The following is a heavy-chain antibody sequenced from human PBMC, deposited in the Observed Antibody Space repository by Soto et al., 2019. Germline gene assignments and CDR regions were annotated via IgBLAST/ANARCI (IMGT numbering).Heavy chain of an antibody. V-gene: IGHV4-39*01. CDR3: ASPGPPAMGRAATDY. J-gene: IGHJ4*02. Sequence: QLQLQESGPGLVKPSETLSLTCTVSGGSISSSSYYWGWIRQPPGKGLEWIGSIYYSGSTYYNPSLKSRVTISVDTSKNQFSLKLSSVTAADTAVYYCASPGPPAMGRAATDYWGQGTLVTVSS. D-gene: IGHD2-15*01. CDR2: IYYSGST. CDR1: GGSISSSSYY.